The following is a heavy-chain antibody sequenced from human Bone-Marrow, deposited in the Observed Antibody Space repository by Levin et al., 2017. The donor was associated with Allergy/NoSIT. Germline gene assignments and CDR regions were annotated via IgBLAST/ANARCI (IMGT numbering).Heavy chain of an antibody. J-gene: IGHJ6*02. CDR1: GYSISSGYY. V-gene: IGHV4-38-2*02. D-gene: IGHD3-16*01. Sequence: PSETLSLTCTVSGYSISSGYYWGWIRQSPGKGLEWLGTIYQSGSTYYTSSLRSRVTISVDRSKNQFSLTLTSVTAADTAVYFCARFGASRTLSVAYYYYGMDVWGQGTTVTVSS. CDR3: ARFGASRTLSVAYYYYGMDV. CDR2: IYQSGST.